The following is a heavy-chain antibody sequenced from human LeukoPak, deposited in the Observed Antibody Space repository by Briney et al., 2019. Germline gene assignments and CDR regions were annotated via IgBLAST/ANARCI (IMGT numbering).Heavy chain of an antibody. V-gene: IGHV3-48*01. CDR3: ARDRTTIAVAGTFDY. CDR2: ISSSSSTI. J-gene: IGHJ4*02. Sequence: GGSLRLSCAASGFTFSSYSMNWVRQAPGKGLEWVSYISSSSSTIYYADSVKGRFTISRDNAKNSLYLQMNSLRAEDTAVYYCARDRTTIAVAGTFDYWGQGTLVTVSS. CDR1: GFTFSSYS. D-gene: IGHD6-19*01.